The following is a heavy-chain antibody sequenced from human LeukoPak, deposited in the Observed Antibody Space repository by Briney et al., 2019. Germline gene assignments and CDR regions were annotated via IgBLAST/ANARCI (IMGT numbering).Heavy chain of an antibody. J-gene: IGHJ4*02. V-gene: IGHV3-23*01. CDR3: ATLGNSDLFDQ. Sequence: GGSLRLSCTASGFTFSNCAMSWVRQVPGKGLEWVSGISGSGGVTYSTDSAKGRFAISRDNSKNTLYLQMNSLGTEDTAVYYCATLGNSDLFDQWGQGTLVTVSS. CDR1: GFTFSNCA. D-gene: IGHD1-1*01. CDR2: ISGSGGVT.